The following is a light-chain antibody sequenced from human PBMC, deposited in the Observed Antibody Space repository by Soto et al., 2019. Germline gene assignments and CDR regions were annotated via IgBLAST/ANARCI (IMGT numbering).Light chain of an antibody. CDR3: QKYGGSPRK. V-gene: IGKV3-20*01. CDR1: QSVSSGY. Sequence: EKVMTHSPATLSFSPWERGTLSFSSSQSVSSGYLAWYQQKPGQAPRLLIYDASSRATGIPNRFSGSGSGTDFTLTISRLEPEDFAVYYCQKYGGSPRKFGQGTKVDIK. CDR2: DAS. J-gene: IGKJ1*01.